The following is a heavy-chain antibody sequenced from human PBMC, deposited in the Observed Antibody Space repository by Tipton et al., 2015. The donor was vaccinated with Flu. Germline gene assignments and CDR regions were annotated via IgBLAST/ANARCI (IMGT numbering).Heavy chain of an antibody. J-gene: IGHJ4*02. V-gene: IGHV6-1*01. CDR3: ARSAAAGSDFDY. Sequence: GLVKPSQTLSFTCVISGDTVSSNRASWNWIRQSPSRGLEWLGRTYYRSKWYNEYAVSVRSRITINPDTSKNQFSLQLNSVTPEDTAVYFCARSAAAGSDFDYWGQGTLVTVSS. CDR1: GDTVSSNRAS. CDR2: TYYRSKWYN. D-gene: IGHD6-13*01.